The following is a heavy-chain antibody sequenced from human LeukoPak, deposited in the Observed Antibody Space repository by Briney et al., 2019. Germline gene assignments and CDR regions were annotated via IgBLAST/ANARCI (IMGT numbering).Heavy chain of an antibody. J-gene: IGHJ3*02. V-gene: IGHV3-23*01. CDR2: ISGSGGST. CDR3: AKIFSDYVWGSYRDDAFDI. Sequence: GGSLRLSCAASGFTFSSYAMSWVRQAPGKGLEWVSAISGSGGSTYYADSVKGRFTISRGNSKNTLYLQMNSLRAEDTAVYYCAKIFSDYVWGSYRDDAFDIWGQGTMVTVSS. D-gene: IGHD3-16*02. CDR1: GFTFSSYA.